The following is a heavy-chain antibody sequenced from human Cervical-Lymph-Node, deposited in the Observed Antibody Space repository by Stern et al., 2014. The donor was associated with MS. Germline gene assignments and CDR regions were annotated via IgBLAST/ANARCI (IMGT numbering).Heavy chain of an antibody. CDR1: GYFFTSHW. J-gene: IGHJ4*02. CDR3: ARRGYSYPGDFDY. Sequence: VQLGQSGAEVKKPGESLKISCKGSGYFFTSHWIGWVRQTPGKGLEWMGIIYADDPETRYSPSFQGQVTISVDKSISTAYLQWSSLKASDTAMYFCARRGYSYPGDFDYWGQGTLVTVSS. D-gene: IGHD5-18*01. V-gene: IGHV5-51*03. CDR2: IYADDPET.